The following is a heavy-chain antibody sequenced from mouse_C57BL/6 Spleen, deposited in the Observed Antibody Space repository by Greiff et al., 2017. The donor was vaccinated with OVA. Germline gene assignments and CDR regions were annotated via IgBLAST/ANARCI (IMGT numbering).Heavy chain of an antibody. J-gene: IGHJ4*01. V-gene: IGHV14-4*01. CDR3: TTNLLNLLWSMDY. Sequence: EVKLMESGAELVRPGASVKLSCTASGFNIKDDYMHWVKQRPEQGLEWIGWIDPENGDTEYASKFQGKATITADTSSNTAYLQLSSLTSQDTAVYYCTTNLLNLLWSMDYWGQGTSVTVSS. CDR1: GFNIKDDY. CDR2: IDPENGDT. D-gene: IGHD2-1*01.